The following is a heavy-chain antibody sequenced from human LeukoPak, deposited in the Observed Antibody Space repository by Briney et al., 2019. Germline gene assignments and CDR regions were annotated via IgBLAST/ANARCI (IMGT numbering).Heavy chain of an antibody. V-gene: IGHV3-23*01. CDR2: ISGSGGST. J-gene: IGHJ4*02. Sequence: GGSLRLSCAASGFTSSSYAMSWVRQAPGKGLEWVSAISGSGGSTYYADSVKGRFTISRDNSKNTLYLQMNSLRAEDTAVYYCAKDYSHDYGDYPFDYWGQGTLVTVSS. CDR1: GFTSSSYA. CDR3: AKDYSHDYGDYPFDY. D-gene: IGHD4-17*01.